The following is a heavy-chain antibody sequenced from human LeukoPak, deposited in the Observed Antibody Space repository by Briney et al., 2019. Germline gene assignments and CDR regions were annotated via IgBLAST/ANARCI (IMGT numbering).Heavy chain of an antibody. CDR2: ISVYNGNT. Sequence: ASVKVSCKASGYTFTGYYMHWVRQAPGQGLEWMGWISVYNGNTNYAQKLQGRVTMTTDTSTSTAYMELRSLRSDDTAVYYCARETGYYGSGSYDYYYYMDVWGKGTTVTISS. CDR3: ARETGYYGSGSYDYYYYMDV. CDR1: GYTFTGYY. J-gene: IGHJ6*03. V-gene: IGHV1-18*04. D-gene: IGHD3-10*01.